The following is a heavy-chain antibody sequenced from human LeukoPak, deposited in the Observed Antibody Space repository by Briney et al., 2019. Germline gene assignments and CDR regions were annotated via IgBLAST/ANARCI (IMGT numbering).Heavy chain of an antibody. D-gene: IGHD3-10*01. Sequence: SETLSLTCTVSGYSISSGYYWGWIRQPPGKGLEWIGSIYHSGSTYYNPSLKSRVTISVDTSKNQFSLKLSSVTAADTAVYYCARVTYYGSGSEFDPWGQGTLVTVSS. V-gene: IGHV4-38-2*02. CDR2: IYHSGST. CDR3: ARVTYYGSGSEFDP. CDR1: GYSISSGYY. J-gene: IGHJ5*02.